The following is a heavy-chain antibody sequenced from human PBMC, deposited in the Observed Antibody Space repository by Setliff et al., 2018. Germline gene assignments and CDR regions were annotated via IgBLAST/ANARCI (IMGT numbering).Heavy chain of an antibody. CDR3: AKGTLASCNGPSCYPLDY. V-gene: IGHV3-23*01. CDR2: ITGDGGAT. CDR1: AFTFKNYW. J-gene: IGHJ4*02. Sequence: PGGSLRLSCAASAFTFKNYWMNWVRQGPEKGLEWVSVITGDGGATYYIDSVKGRFTISRDNSENTLYLQMNSLRAEDTAIYYCAKGTLASCNGPSCYPLDYWGQGTLVTVSS. D-gene: IGHD2-15*01.